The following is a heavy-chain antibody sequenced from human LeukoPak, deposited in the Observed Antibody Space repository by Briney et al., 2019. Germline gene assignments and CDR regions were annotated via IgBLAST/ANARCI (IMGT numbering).Heavy chain of an antibody. CDR3: ARLRPEAGIVAAGNVDNDY. CDR2: ISYDGSNK. V-gene: IGHV3-30-3*01. J-gene: IGHJ4*02. CDR1: GFTFSSYA. Sequence: GRSLRLSCAASGFTFSSYAMHWVRQAPGKGLEWVAVISYDGSNKYYADSVKGRFTISRDNSKNTLYLQMNSLRAEDTAVYYCARLRPEAGIVAAGNVDNDYWGQGTLVTVSS. D-gene: IGHD6-13*01.